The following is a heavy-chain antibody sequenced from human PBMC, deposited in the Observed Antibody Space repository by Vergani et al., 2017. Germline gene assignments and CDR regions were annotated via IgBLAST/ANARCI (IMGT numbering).Heavy chain of an antibody. V-gene: IGHV3-30*03. J-gene: IGHJ1*01. D-gene: IGHD1-1*01. CDR2: ISYDGTQK. Sequence: QVHLVESGGGVVQPGSSLRLSCVVSGFTSSYYGMHWVRQAPGKGREWVAVISYDGTQKYYADSVKGRFTISRDNSTSTLYLQMNSLRTEDTAVYYCATKSCGTPGCQIGYFREWGQGTLVTVSS. CDR3: ATKSCGTPGCQIGYFRE. CDR1: GFTSSYYG.